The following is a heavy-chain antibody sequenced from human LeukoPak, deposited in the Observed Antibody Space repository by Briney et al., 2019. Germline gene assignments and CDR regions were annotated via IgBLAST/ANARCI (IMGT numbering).Heavy chain of an antibody. CDR3: VRREGFFYYFDY. Sequence: GGSLRLSCAASGFSFSSYEMNWVRQAPGKGLEWVSYISSSGRTIYYADSVKGRFTISRDNAKNSLYLQMNSLRAEDMAVYYCVRREGFFYYFDYWGQGTLVTVSS. CDR1: GFSFSSYE. V-gene: IGHV3-48*03. D-gene: IGHD1-26*01. CDR2: ISSSGRTI. J-gene: IGHJ4*02.